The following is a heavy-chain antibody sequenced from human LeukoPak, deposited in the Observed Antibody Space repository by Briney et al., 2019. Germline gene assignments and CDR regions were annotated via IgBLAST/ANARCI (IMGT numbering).Heavy chain of an antibody. CDR3: ASRYCSGGSCASDAFDI. J-gene: IGHJ3*02. V-gene: IGHV4-34*01. D-gene: IGHD2-15*01. CDR2: INHSGST. CDR1: GGSFSGYY. Sequence: SETLSLTCAVYGGSFSGYYWSWIRQPPGKGLEWIGEINHSGSTNYNPSLKSRVTISVDTSKNQFSLKLSSVTAADMAVYYCASRYCSGGSCASDAFDIWGQGTMVTVSS.